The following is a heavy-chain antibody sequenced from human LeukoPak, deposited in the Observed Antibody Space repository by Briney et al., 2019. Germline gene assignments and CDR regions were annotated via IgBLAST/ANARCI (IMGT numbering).Heavy chain of an antibody. CDR3: AKGGLGNDYIDY. J-gene: IGHJ4*02. D-gene: IGHD3-16*01. V-gene: IGHV3-23*01. CDR1: GFTFSRHA. CDR2: IGGSGGST. Sequence: PGGSLRLSCAASGFTFSRHAISWVRQAPGKGLEWVSAIGGSGGSTYYADSAKGRFTISRDNSKNTLYLQMNSLRAEDTAVYYCAKGGLGNDYIDYWGQGTLVTVSS.